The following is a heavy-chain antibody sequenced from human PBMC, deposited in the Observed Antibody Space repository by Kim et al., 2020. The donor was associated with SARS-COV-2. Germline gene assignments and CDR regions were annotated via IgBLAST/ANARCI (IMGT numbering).Heavy chain of an antibody. Sequence: SGPTLVKPTQTLTLTCTFSGFSLSTSGMCVSWIRQPPGKALEWLALIDWEDEKYYSTSLKTRLTISKDTSKDQVVLTMTNMDPVDTGTYYCARIPQYCSGGICYSFYYYGVDVWGQGTTVTVS. CDR3: ARIPQYCSGGICYSFYYYGVDV. V-gene: IGHV2-70*01. CDR1: GFSLSTSGMC. J-gene: IGHJ6*02. D-gene: IGHD2-15*01. CDR2: IDWEDEK.